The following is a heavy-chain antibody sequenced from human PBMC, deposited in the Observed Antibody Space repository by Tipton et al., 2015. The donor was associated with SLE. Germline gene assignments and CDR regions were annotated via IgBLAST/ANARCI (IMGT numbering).Heavy chain of an antibody. J-gene: IGHJ3*02. CDR3: AREKPYDSSGSSSINAFDI. Sequence: TLSLTCTVSGGSVSSSSKYWAWIRQPPGKGREWIGSIHYTGTTPYYNSFLTSRVTMSVDTSKNQFALKLSSVTAADTAVYYCAREKPYDSSGSSSINAFDIWGQGTMVTVSS. D-gene: IGHD3-22*01. CDR2: IHYTGTTP. V-gene: IGHV4-39*06. CDR1: GGSVSSSSKY.